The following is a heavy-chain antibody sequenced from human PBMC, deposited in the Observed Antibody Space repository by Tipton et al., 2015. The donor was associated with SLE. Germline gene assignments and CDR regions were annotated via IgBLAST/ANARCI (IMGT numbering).Heavy chain of an antibody. CDR1: GYSISSGYS. J-gene: IGHJ4*02. CDR3: ASSQYCSDSSCYSFDY. CDR2: MFHGGST. V-gene: IGHV4-38-2*02. D-gene: IGHD2-2*02. Sequence: TLSLXCTVSGYSISSGYSWGWIRQPPGKGLEWIGSMFHGGSTYYNPSLKSRVTISVDTSKNQFSLKLSSVTAADTAVYHCASSQYCSDSSCYSFDYWGQGTLVTVSS.